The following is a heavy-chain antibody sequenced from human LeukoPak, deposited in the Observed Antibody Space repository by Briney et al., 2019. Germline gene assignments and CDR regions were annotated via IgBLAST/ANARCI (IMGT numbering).Heavy chain of an antibody. Sequence: PGGSLRLSCAASGFTFSSYWMHWVRQAPGKGLVWVSRINSDGSSTSYADSVKGRFTISRDNAKNTLYLQMNSLRAEDTAVYYCARSVGVRYFGHYFDYWGQGTLVTVSS. D-gene: IGHD3-9*01. CDR1: GFTFSSYW. CDR2: INSDGSST. J-gene: IGHJ4*02. CDR3: ARSVGVRYFGHYFDY. V-gene: IGHV3-74*01.